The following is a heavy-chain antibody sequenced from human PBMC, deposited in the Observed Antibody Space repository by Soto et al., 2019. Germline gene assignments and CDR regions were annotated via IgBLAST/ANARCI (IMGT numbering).Heavy chain of an antibody. CDR2: IYHSGST. CDR1: GGSISSSNW. V-gene: IGHV4-4*02. D-gene: IGHD3-10*01. J-gene: IGHJ5*02. CDR3: ARRWMVRGVMNWFDP. Sequence: SETLSLTCAVSGGSISSSNWWSWVRQPPGKGLEWIGEIYHSGSTNYNPSLKSRVTISVDKSKNQFSLKLSSVTAADTAVYYCARRWMVRGVMNWFDPWGQGTLVTVSS.